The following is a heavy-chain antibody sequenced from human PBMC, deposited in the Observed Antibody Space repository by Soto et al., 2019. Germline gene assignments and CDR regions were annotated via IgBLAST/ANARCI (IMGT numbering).Heavy chain of an antibody. CDR2: ISGSGGTT. D-gene: IGHD2-15*01. J-gene: IGHJ4*02. V-gene: IGHV3-23*01. Sequence: EVQLLESGGGLVQPGGSLRLSCAASGFTFSRHAMSWVRQAPGKGLEWVSAISGSGGTTYYADSVKGRFTISRDNSKNMYYLQLNSLRDEDTAIYFCAKVEDCSGGSCCGKYWGQGTLVTVSS. CDR1: GFTFSRHA. CDR3: AKVEDCSGGSCCGKY.